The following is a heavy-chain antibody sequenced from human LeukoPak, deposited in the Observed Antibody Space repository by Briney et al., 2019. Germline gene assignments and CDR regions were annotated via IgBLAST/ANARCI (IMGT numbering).Heavy chain of an antibody. J-gene: IGHJ4*02. CDR1: GGSIGSGSYY. D-gene: IGHD5-18*01. CDR3: ARDTAMVTFDY. CDR2: IYTSGST. Sequence: SQTLSLTCTVSGGSIGSGSYYWSWIRQPAGKGLEWIGRIYTSGSTNYNPSLKSRVTISVDTSKNQFSLKLSSVTAADTAVYYCARDTAMVTFDYWGQGTLVTVSS. V-gene: IGHV4-61*02.